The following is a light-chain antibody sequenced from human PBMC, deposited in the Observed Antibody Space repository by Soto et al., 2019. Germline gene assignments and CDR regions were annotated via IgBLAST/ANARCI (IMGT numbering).Light chain of an antibody. J-gene: IGKJ1*01. CDR3: QQYGRSGT. CDR1: QSVSNNY. CDR2: GAS. Sequence: EIVLTHSPGTLSLPPGERSTLSCRASQSVSNNYVAWYQQKPGQAPRLLIYGASNRATGIPDRFSGSGSGTDFTLTISRLVPEDFAVYYCQQYGRSGTFGQGTKVDI. V-gene: IGKV3-20*01.